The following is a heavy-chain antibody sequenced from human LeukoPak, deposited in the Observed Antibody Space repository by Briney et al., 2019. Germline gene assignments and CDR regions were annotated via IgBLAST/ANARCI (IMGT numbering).Heavy chain of an antibody. CDR2: INPKSGGT. V-gene: IGHV1-2*02. CDR3: ARSSYDSSGYYPLYFDY. D-gene: IGHD3-22*01. Sequence: ASVKVSCKASGYTFTDYYMHWVRQAPGQGLEWMGWINPKSGGTNYAQKFQGRVTMTRDTSISTAYMELSRLRSDDTAVYYCARSSYDSSGYYPLYFDYWGQGTLVTVSS. CDR1: GYTFTDYY. J-gene: IGHJ4*02.